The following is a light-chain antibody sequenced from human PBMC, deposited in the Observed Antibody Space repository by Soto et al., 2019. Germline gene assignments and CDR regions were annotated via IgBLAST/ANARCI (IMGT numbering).Light chain of an antibody. CDR2: NAS. CDR1: QSISDW. Sequence: DIQMTQSRSTLSASVGDRVTITCRASQSISDWLAWYQQKPGKAPKFLIYNASNLENGVPSRFSGSGSGTELTLTISSGQPDDFATYYGQYYDSYSWTFGQGTKVEIK. V-gene: IGKV1-5*03. J-gene: IGKJ1*01. CDR3: QYYDSYSWT.